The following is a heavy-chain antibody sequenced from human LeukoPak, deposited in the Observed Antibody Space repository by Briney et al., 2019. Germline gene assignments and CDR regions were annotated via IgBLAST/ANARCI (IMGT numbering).Heavy chain of an antibody. V-gene: IGHV3-23*01. J-gene: IGHJ4*02. CDR2: VSGSGGHT. Sequence: GGSLRLSCAASGFTFTNFAMSWVRQAPGKGLEWVSVVSGSGGHTYYGDSVKGRFTISRDNSKNTLYLQMNSLRAEDTAVYFCAKAGYYESGGYYYFDYWGQGTLVTVSS. D-gene: IGHD3-22*01. CDR1: GFTFTNFA. CDR3: AKAGYYESGGYYYFDY.